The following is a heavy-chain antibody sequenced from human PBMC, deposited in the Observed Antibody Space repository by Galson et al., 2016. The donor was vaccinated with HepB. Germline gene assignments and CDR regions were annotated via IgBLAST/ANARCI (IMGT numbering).Heavy chain of an antibody. J-gene: IGHJ3*01. CDR3: ATDLGPRGIWDVDGFDV. D-gene: IGHD1-14*01. V-gene: IGHV3-21*01. Sequence: SLRLSCATSGFTFSSYSMTWVRQAPGQGLEWVASISTASSYKYYADSVKGRFTISRDNAKNSLDLQMNGLRAGDTAVYYCATDLGPRGIWDVDGFDVWGQGTMVTASS. CDR1: GFTFSSYS. CDR2: ISTASSYK.